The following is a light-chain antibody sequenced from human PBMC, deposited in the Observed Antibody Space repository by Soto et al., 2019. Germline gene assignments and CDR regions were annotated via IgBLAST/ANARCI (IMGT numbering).Light chain of an antibody. CDR2: AAS. CDR1: QSISSSD. CDR3: QHYCSSSWT. Sequence: EIVLTQSPGTLSLSPGERATLSCRASQSISSSDLAWYQHRPGQAPRLLIYAASSRATGIPVRFSGSGSGTDFTLSISRLEPEDFAVYYCQHYCSSSWTVGQGTKVEIK. J-gene: IGKJ1*01. V-gene: IGKV3-20*01.